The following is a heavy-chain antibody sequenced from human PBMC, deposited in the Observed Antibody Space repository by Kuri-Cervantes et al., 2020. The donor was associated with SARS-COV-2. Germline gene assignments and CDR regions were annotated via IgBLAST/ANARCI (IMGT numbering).Heavy chain of an antibody. CDR1: GYSISSGYY. V-gene: IGHV4-38-2*02. Sequence: GSLRLSCTVSGYSISSGYYWGWIRQPPGKGLEWIGSIYHSGSTYYNPSLKSRVTISVDTSKNQFSLKLSSVTAADTAVYYCARGGWSNDYWGRGILVTVSS. J-gene: IGHJ4*02. CDR2: IYHSGST. CDR3: ARGGWSNDY.